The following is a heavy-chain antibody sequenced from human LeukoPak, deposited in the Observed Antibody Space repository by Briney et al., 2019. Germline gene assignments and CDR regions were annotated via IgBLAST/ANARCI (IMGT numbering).Heavy chain of an antibody. J-gene: IGHJ6*03. CDR1: GGSFSCYY. D-gene: IGHD6-13*01. V-gene: IGHV4-34*01. CDR3: ARAWGAAAGTGYYYMDV. CDR2: SNHSGST. Sequence: PSETLSLTCAVYGGSFSCYYWSWIRQPPGKGLEWIGESNHSGSTNYNPSLKSRVTISVDTSKNQFSLKLSSVTAADKAVYYCARAWGAAAGTGYYYMDVWGKGTTVTVSS.